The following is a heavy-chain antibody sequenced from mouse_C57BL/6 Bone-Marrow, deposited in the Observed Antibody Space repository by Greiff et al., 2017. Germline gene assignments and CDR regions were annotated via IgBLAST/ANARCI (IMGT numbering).Heavy chain of an antibody. CDR3: ARYPYYFDY. D-gene: IGHD1-1*01. CDR2: IDPSDSYT. V-gene: IGHV1-69*01. J-gene: IGHJ2*01. CDR1: GYTFTSYW. Sequence: QVQLQQPGAELVMPGASVKLSCKASGYTFTSYWMHWVKQRPGQGLEWIGEIDPSDSYTNYNQKFTGKSTLTVDKSSSTAYMQLSSLTSEDSAVYYCARYPYYFDYWGQGTTLTVSS.